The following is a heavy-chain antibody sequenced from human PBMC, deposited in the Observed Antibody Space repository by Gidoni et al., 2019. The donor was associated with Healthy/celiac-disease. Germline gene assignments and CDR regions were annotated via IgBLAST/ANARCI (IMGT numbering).Heavy chain of an antibody. J-gene: IGHJ4*02. CDR3: ARDRRRGWELRKGVSY. CDR2: IWYDGSNK. D-gene: IGHD1-26*01. V-gene: IGHV3-33*01. Sequence: QVLLVESGGGVVQPGRSLRLSCAASGFTFSSYGMHWISQAPGKGLEWVAVIWYDGSNKYYADSVKGRFTIARDNSKNTLYLQMNSLRAEDTAVYYCARDRRRGWELRKGVSYWGQGTLVTVSS. CDR1: GFTFSSYG.